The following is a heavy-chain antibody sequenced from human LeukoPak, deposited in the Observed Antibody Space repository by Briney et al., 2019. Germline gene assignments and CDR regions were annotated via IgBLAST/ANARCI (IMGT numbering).Heavy chain of an antibody. CDR2: IYYSGST. V-gene: IGHV4-31*03. CDR3: ARVGRAAGTSNFDY. CDR1: GGSISSGGYY. Sequence: PSQTLSLTCTVSGGSISSGGYYWSWIRQHPGKGLEWIGYIYYSGSTNYNPSLKSRVTISVDTSKNQFSLKLSSVTAADTAVYYCARVGRAAGTSNFDYWGQGTLVTVSS. J-gene: IGHJ4*02. D-gene: IGHD6-13*01.